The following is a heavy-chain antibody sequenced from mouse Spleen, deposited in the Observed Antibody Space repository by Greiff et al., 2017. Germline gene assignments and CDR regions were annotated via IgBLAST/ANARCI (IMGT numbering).Heavy chain of an antibody. Sequence: QVQLQQPGAELVKPGASVKLSCKASGYTFTSYWMHWVKQRPGQGLEWIGMIHPNSGSTNYNEKFKSKATLTVDKSSSTAYMQLSSLTSEDSAVYYCARNYGNYERYFDVWGAGTTVTVSS. CDR2: IHPNSGST. J-gene: IGHJ1*01. D-gene: IGHD2-1*01. CDR3: ARNYGNYERYFDV. V-gene: IGHV1-64*01. CDR1: GYTFTSYW.